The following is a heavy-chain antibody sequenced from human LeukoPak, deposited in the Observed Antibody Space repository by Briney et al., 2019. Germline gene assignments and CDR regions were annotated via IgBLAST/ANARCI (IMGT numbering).Heavy chain of an antibody. Sequence: GGSLRLSCAASGFTFSSYAMSWVRQAPGKGLEWVSGISGSGGFTYYADSVKGRFTISRDNAKNSLYLQMNSLRAEDTAVYYCARESDSSSWEFDYWGQGTLVTVSS. CDR1: GFTFSSYA. CDR3: ARESDSSSWEFDY. CDR2: ISGSGGFT. V-gene: IGHV3-23*01. D-gene: IGHD6-13*01. J-gene: IGHJ4*02.